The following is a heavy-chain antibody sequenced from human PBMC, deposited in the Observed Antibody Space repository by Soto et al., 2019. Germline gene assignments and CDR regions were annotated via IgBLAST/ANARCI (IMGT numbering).Heavy chain of an antibody. V-gene: IGHV3-49*04. Sequence: PGGSLRLSCTASGFTFVDYAMSWVRQAPGKGLEWVGFIRSKAYGGTTEYAASVKGRFTISRDDSKSIAYLQMNSLKTEDTAVYYCNANILTGYYNGYYYYGMDVWGQGTTVTVSS. D-gene: IGHD3-9*01. CDR1: GFTFVDYA. CDR2: IRSKAYGGTT. CDR3: NANILTGYYNGYYYYGMDV. J-gene: IGHJ6*02.